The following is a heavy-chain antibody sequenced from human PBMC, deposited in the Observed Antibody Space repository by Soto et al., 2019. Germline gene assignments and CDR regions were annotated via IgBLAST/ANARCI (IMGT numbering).Heavy chain of an antibody. D-gene: IGHD6-13*01. CDR2: IYYSGST. V-gene: IGHV4-30-4*01. CDR1: GGSISSGDYY. Sequence: SETLSLTCTVSGGSISSGDYYWSWIRQPPGKGLEWIGYIYYSGSTYYNPSLKSRVTISVDTSKNQFSLKLSSVTAADTAVYYCARTYSSSWYFYFQHWGQGTRVTVSS. CDR3: ARTYSSSWYFYFQH. J-gene: IGHJ1*01.